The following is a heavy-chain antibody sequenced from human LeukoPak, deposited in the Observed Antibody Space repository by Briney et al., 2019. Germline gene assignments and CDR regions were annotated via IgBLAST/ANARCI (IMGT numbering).Heavy chain of an antibody. D-gene: IGHD3-22*01. V-gene: IGHV3-66*01. CDR3: TKSRIKYNSGLE. CDR2: YSGGST. Sequence: PGGSLRLSCAASGFSVSSNFMSWVRQAPGKGLEWVSVYSGGSTYNADSVKGRFTISRDSSKNTLYFQMNNLRGYDTAVYYCTKSRIKYNSGLEWGQGTLVTVSS. CDR1: GFSVSSNF. J-gene: IGHJ4*02.